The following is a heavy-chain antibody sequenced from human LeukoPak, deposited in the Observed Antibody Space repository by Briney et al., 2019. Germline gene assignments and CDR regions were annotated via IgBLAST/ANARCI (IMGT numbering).Heavy chain of an antibody. J-gene: IGHJ6*03. CDR2: ISAYNGNT. CDR1: GYTFTSYG. CDR3: ARRDGYEYYYHYMDV. Sequence: ASVKVSCKASGYTFTSYGISWVRQAPGQGLEWMGWISAYNGNTNYAQKLQGRVTMTTDTSTSTAYMELRSLRSDDTAVYYCARRDGYEYYYHYMDVWGKGTTVTVSS. V-gene: IGHV1-18*01. D-gene: IGHD5-24*01.